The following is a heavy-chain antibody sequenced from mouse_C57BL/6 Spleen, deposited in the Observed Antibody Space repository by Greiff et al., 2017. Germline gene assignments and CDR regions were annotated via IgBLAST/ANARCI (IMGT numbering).Heavy chain of an antibody. Sequence: EVQLVESGGGLVKPGGSLKLSCAASGFTFSSYAMSWVRQTPEKRLEWVATISDGGSYTYYPDNVKGRFTISRDNAKNNLYLQMSHLKSEDTAMYYCARDRGTTVAWYFDVWGTGTTVTVSS. CDR2: ISDGGSYT. D-gene: IGHD1-1*01. V-gene: IGHV5-4*01. CDR1: GFTFSSYA. J-gene: IGHJ1*03. CDR3: ARDRGTTVAWYFDV.